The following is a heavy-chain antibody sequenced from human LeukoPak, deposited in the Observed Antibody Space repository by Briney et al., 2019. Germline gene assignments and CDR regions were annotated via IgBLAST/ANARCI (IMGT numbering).Heavy chain of an antibody. CDR2: IYAANSDT. CDR1: GYSFTSYW. V-gene: IGHV5-51*01. Sequence: GESLKISCKDSGYSFTSYWFGWVRQMPGKGLEWMGIIYAANSDTRYGPSFQGQVTISVDRSISTAYLQWSSLKASDTAIYYCAKARDGNFHWLFDYWGQGSLVTVSS. D-gene: IGHD3-9*01. CDR3: AKARDGNFHWLFDY. J-gene: IGHJ4*02.